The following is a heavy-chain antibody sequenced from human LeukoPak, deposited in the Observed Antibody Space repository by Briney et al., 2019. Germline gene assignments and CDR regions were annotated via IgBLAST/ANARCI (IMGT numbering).Heavy chain of an antibody. CDR2: INTNTGNP. CDR3: ARGAYYYGSGSFNWFDP. Sequence: ASVKVSCKASGYTFTSYAMNWVRQAPGQGLEWMGWINTNTGNPTYAQGFTGRFVFSLDTSVSTAYLQISSLKAEDTAVYYCARGAYYYGSGSFNWFDPWGQGTLVTVSS. V-gene: IGHV7-4-1*02. J-gene: IGHJ5*02. CDR1: GYTFTSYA. D-gene: IGHD3-10*01.